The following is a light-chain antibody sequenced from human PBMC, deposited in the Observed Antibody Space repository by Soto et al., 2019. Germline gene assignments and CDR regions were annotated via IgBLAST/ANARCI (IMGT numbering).Light chain of an antibody. Sequence: DIQMTQSPSSLSASVGDRVTITCRASQTISSYLNLYQQKPGKAPKLLIYAASSLQSGVPSRFSGSGSGIDFTLTISSLQPEDFAIYYCQQSYNTPQYTFGQGTRLEIK. V-gene: IGKV1-39*01. J-gene: IGKJ5*01. CDR2: AAS. CDR1: QTISSY. CDR3: QQSYNTPQYT.